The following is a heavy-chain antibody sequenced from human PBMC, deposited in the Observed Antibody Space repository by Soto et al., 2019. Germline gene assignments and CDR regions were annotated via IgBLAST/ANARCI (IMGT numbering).Heavy chain of an antibody. J-gene: IGHJ5*02. CDR1: GYSFTSYW. D-gene: IGHD6-6*01. Sequence: PGESLKISCKGSGYSFTSYWIGWVRQMPGKGLEWMGIIYPGDSDTRYSPSFQGQVTISADKSISTAYLQWSSLKASDTAMYYCAGPSIAARPWNWFDPWGQGTLVTVSS. CDR2: IYPGDSDT. V-gene: IGHV5-51*01. CDR3: AGPSIAARPWNWFDP.